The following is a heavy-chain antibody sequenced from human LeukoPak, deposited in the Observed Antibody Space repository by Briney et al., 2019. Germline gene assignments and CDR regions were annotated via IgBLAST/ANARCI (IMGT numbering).Heavy chain of an antibody. Sequence: GGSMRLSCAASGFTFSSYSMNWVRQAPGKGREWVSYISSSSSTIYYADSMKGRFTISRDNAKNSLYLQMNSLRAEDTAVYYCAREGSSSWYWSWFDPWGQGTLVTVSS. CDR1: GFTFSSYS. V-gene: IGHV3-48*01. CDR3: AREGSSSWYWSWFDP. D-gene: IGHD6-13*01. J-gene: IGHJ5*02. CDR2: ISSSSSTI.